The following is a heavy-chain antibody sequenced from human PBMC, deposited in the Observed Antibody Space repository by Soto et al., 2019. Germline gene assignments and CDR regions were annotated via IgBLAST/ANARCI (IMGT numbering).Heavy chain of an antibody. J-gene: IGHJ4*02. CDR1: GFTFSDYS. CDR2: FTRRGNI. V-gene: IGHV3-23*01. Sequence: EVQLLESAGGLVQPGGSLRLSCAASGFTFSDYSMSWVRQAPGRGLEWVSTFTRRGNIYYADSVKCRFTISRDNSKSTIYLQMDSLRAEDTALYYCAREYAPGSPNYDYWGLGTLVTVSS. CDR3: AREYAPGSPNYDY. D-gene: IGHD3-10*01.